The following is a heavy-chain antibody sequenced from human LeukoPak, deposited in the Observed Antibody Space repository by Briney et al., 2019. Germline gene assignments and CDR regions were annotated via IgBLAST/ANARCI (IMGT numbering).Heavy chain of an antibody. CDR3: ARVPTVVTGAFDI. CDR1: GGSISSYS. J-gene: IGHJ3*02. CDR2: IYHSGST. D-gene: IGHD4-23*01. V-gene: IGHV4-30-2*06. Sequence: SETLSLTCTVSGGSISSYSWSWIRQSPGKALEWIGYIYHSGSTYYNPALKSRVTISVDRSKNQFSMKLSSVTAADTAVYYCARVPTVVTGAFDIWGQGTMVTVSS.